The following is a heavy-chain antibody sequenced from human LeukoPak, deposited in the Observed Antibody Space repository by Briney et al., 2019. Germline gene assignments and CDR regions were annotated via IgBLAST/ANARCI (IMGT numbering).Heavy chain of an antibody. Sequence: GESLKISCKGSGYSFTSYWIGWVRQMPGKGLEWMGIINPGDSDTRYRPSFQGQVTLSADKSISTAYLQWSSLKASDTAIYYCARHHDYGDYGCFDYWGQGTLVTVSS. V-gene: IGHV5-51*01. D-gene: IGHD4-17*01. CDR1: GYSFTSYW. CDR2: INPGDSDT. J-gene: IGHJ4*02. CDR3: ARHHDYGDYGCFDY.